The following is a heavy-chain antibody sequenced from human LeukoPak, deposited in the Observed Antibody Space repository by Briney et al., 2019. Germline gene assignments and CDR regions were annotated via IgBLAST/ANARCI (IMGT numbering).Heavy chain of an antibody. CDR3: ARDGGAAAGMYYFDY. CDR2: IYYSGST. V-gene: IGHV4-39*07. Sequence: SETLSLTCTVSGGSISSSSYYWGWIRQPPGKGLEWIGSIYYSGSTYYNPSLKSRVTISVDTSKNQFSLKLSSVTAADTAVYYCARDGGAAAGMYYFDYWGQGTLVTVSS. D-gene: IGHD6-13*01. CDR1: GGSISSSSYY. J-gene: IGHJ4*02.